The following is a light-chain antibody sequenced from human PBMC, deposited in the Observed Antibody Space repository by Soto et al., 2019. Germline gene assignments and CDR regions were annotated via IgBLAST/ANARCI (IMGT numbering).Light chain of an antibody. V-gene: IGKV3-11*01. CDR1: KSVSSS. J-gene: IGKJ3*01. CDR3: QQRSNWPPVFT. CDR2: DAS. Sequence: IVLTQSPATLSLSPGDRSTLACRASKSVSSSLAWYQQKPGQAPRLLIYDASHRATGIPARFSGSGSGTAFTLTISSLEPDDFEVYYCQQRSNWPPVFTFGPGTKVDIK.